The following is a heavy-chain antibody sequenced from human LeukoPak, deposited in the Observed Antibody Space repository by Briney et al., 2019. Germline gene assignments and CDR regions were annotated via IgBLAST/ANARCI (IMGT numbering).Heavy chain of an antibody. CDR3: ARGLSRPRRHYYDSSGYIGDGSYYFDY. D-gene: IGHD3-22*01. V-gene: IGHV3-30-3*01. CDR1: GFTFSSYA. J-gene: IGHJ4*02. Sequence: GRSLRLSCAASGFTFSSYAMHWVRQAPGKGLEWVAVISYDGSNKYYGDSVKGRFTISRDNSKNTLYLQMNSLRAEDTAVYYCARGLSRPRRHYYDSSGYIGDGSYYFDYWGQGTLVTVSS. CDR2: ISYDGSNK.